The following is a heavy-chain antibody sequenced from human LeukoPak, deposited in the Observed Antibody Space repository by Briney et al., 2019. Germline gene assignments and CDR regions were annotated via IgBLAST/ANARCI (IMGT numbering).Heavy chain of an antibody. V-gene: IGHV3-33*01. Sequence: GGSLRLSCAASGFTFSFYGMHWVRQAPGKGLEWVAAIWSDGSNKYYADSVKGRFTISRDNSKNTLYLQMNSLRAEDTAVYYCAREDGSASYYNNWFDPWGQGTLVTVSS. CDR2: IWSDGSNK. CDR3: AREDGSASYYNNWFDP. D-gene: IGHD3-10*01. J-gene: IGHJ5*02. CDR1: GFTFSFYG.